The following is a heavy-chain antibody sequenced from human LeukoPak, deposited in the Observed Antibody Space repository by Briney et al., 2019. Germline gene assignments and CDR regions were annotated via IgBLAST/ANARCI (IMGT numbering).Heavy chain of an antibody. CDR1: GGSISGYY. CDR3: ARDGGGVVSYLDK. V-gene: IGHV4-4*07. CDR2: IYTSGSS. Sequence: SETLSPTCSVSGGSISGYYWSWIRQPAGKGLEWIGHIYTSGSSSYNPSLKSRVTMSVDTSKNQFSLKMTSVTAADTAVYYCARDGGGVVSYLDKWGQGTLVTVSS. J-gene: IGHJ4*02. D-gene: IGHD3-3*01.